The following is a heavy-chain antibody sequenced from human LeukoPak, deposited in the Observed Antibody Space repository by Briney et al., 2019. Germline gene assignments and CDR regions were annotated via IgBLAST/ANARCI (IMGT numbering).Heavy chain of an antibody. J-gene: IGHJ4*02. CDR2: ISYDGSNK. Sequence: GGSLRLSCAASGFTFSSYAMHWVRQAPGKGLEWVAVISYDGSNKYYADSVKGRFTISRDNSKNTLYLQMNSLRAEDTAVYYCATLGQFDYWGQGTLVTVSS. V-gene: IGHV3-30-3*01. CDR3: ATLGQFDY. CDR1: GFTFSSYA.